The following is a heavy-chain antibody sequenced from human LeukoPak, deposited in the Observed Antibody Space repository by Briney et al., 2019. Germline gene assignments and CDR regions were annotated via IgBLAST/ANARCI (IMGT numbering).Heavy chain of an antibody. CDR3: ARGGPGYDASGYYWGLDY. V-gene: IGHV3-21*06. D-gene: IGHD3-22*01. CDR1: GFSFSSYS. J-gene: IGHJ4*02. CDR2: FSSDGTHT. Sequence: AGGSQRLSCLSSGFSFSSYSMNWVRQAPGKGLEWVASFSSDGTHTAYGESVRGRFTISRDNAKNSVHLQMNSLRVEDTALYYCARGGPGYDASGYYWGLDYWGQGTLVTVSS.